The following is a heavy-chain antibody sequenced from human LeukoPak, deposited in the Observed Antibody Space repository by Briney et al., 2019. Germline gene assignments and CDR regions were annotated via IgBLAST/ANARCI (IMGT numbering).Heavy chain of an antibody. J-gene: IGHJ5*02. D-gene: IGHD2-21*02. V-gene: IGHV3-21*01. Sequence: GGSLRLSCAASGFTFSSYSMNWVRQAPGKGLEWVSSISSSSSYIYYADSVKGRFTISRDNAKDSLYLQMNSLRAEDTAVYYCARGDGNWFDPWGQGTLVTVSS. CDR1: GFTFSSYS. CDR3: ARGDGNWFDP. CDR2: ISSSSSYI.